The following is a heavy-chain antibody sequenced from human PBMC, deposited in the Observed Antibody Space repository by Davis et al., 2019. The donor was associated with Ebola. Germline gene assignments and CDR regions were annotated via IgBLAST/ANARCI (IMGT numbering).Heavy chain of an antibody. CDR1: GFTFSSYW. J-gene: IGHJ6*02. Sequence: GESLKISCTASGFTFSSYWMHWVRQAPGKGLVWVSRINSDGSSTNYADSVKGRFTISRDNAKNTLYLQMNSLRAEDTAVYYCARLTGGYYNYYYYYGMDVWGQGTTVTVSS. CDR2: INSDGSST. V-gene: IGHV3-74*01. D-gene: IGHD3-22*01. CDR3: ARLTGGYYNYYYYYGMDV.